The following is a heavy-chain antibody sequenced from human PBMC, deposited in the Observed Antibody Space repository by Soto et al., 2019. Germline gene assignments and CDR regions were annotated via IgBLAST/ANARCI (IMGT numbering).Heavy chain of an antibody. CDR3: ARHPFGSSSDY. CDR1: GFTFNSYS. V-gene: IGHV3-21*01. Sequence: EVQLVESGGGLVKPGGSLRLSCAASGFTFNSYSMNWVRQAPGKGLEWVSSISTSGTSIVYADSVRGRFSISRDNTICSWSLQMNRLRAEITVVYYCARHPFGSSSDYWGNGPLVTV. D-gene: IGHD3-10*01. J-gene: IGHJ4*01. CDR2: ISTSGTSI.